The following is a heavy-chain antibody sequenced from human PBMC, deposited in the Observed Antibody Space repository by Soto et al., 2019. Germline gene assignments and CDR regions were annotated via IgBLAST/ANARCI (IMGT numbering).Heavy chain of an antibody. Sequence: QVQLVQSGAEMKKPGSSVKVSCQSSGGTFNTYAMNWVRQAPGQGPEWMGDISPMFGAANYAPKFQGRVTITADESTGPSYMQLSSLTAQNTALDFCAREVQVHPPAVVSWGQGTLVTVSS. CDR1: GGTFNTYA. CDR2: ISPMFGAA. CDR3: AREVQVHPPAVVS. D-gene: IGHD3-10*01. V-gene: IGHV1-69*19. J-gene: IGHJ4*02.